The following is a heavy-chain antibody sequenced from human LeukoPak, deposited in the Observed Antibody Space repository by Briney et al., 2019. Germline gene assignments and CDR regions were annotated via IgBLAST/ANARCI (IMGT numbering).Heavy chain of an antibody. CDR3: AKGMHYDFWSGYSSFDY. Sequence: PGGSLRLSCAASGFTFNNYAMIWVRQAPGKGLEWVSAISGSGGSTYYADSVKGRFTISRDNSKNTLYLQMNSLRAEDTAVYYCAKGMHYDFWSGYSSFDYWGQGTLVTVSS. V-gene: IGHV3-23*01. D-gene: IGHD3-3*01. J-gene: IGHJ4*02. CDR2: ISGSGGST. CDR1: GFTFNNYA.